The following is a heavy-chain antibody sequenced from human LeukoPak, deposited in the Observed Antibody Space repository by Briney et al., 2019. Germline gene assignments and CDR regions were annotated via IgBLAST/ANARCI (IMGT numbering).Heavy chain of an antibody. D-gene: IGHD6-19*01. CDR3: ARVPGYSSGWPRIDY. CDR1: GYSISSGYY. J-gene: IGHJ4*02. CDR2: IYHSGST. Sequence: SETLSLTCTVSGYSISSGYYWGWIRQPPGKGLEWIGSIYHSGSTYYNPSLKSRVTISVDRSKNQFSLKLSSVTAADTAVYYCARVPGYSSGWPRIDYWGQGTLVTVSS. V-gene: IGHV4-38-2*02.